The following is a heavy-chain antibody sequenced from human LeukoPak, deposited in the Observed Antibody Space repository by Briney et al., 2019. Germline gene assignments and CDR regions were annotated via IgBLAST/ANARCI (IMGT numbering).Heavy chain of an antibody. J-gene: IGHJ4*02. V-gene: IGHV4-59*01. CDR3: ARHSSDWYYFDY. D-gene: IGHD6-19*01. CDR1: GGSISSYY. CDR2: IYYSGST. Sequence: SETLSLTCTVSGGSISSYYWSWIRQPPGKGLEWIGYIYYSGSTNYNPSLKSRVTISVDTSKNQFSLKLSSVTAADTAIYYCARHSSDWYYFDYWGQGSLVTVSS.